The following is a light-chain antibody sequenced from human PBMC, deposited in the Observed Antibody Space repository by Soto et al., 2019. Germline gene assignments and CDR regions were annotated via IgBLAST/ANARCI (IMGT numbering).Light chain of an antibody. Sequence: DIVMTQTPLSSPVTLGQPASISCRSSQSLVHSDGSTYLSWLQQRPGQPPRLLIYRISNRFPGVPDRFSGSGAGTDFTLKISRVEAEDVGVYYCMQASQFPPYTFGQGTKLEIK. V-gene: IGKV2-24*01. CDR3: MQASQFPPYT. CDR1: QSLVHSDGSTY. J-gene: IGKJ2*01. CDR2: RIS.